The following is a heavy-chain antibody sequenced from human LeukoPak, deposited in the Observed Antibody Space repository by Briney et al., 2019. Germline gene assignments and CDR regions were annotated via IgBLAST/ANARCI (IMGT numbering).Heavy chain of an antibody. J-gene: IGHJ6*03. CDR3: ARYWSGYSGYYMDV. CDR2: IYYSGST. CDR1: GGSISSSSYY. D-gene: IGHD3-3*01. V-gene: IGHV4-39*07. Sequence: PSETLSLTCTVSGGSISSSSYYWGWIRQPPGKGLEWIGSIYYSGSTYYNPSLKSRVTISVDTTKNQFSLNLSSVTAADTAVYYCARYWSGYSGYYMDVWGTGITVTVSS.